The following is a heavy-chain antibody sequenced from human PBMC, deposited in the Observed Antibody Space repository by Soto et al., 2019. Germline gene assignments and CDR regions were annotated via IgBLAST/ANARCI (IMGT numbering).Heavy chain of an antibody. Sequence: PSETLSLTCTVSGGSISSGGYYWGWTRQPPGKGLEWIGNIYYSGSTYYNPSLKSRVTISVDTSKNQFSLKLSSVTAADTAVYYCARMTFDDYFDYWGQGTLVTVSS. CDR2: IYYSGST. CDR3: ARMTFDDYFDY. J-gene: IGHJ4*02. D-gene: IGHD2-21*02. CDR1: GGSISSGGYY. V-gene: IGHV4-39*07.